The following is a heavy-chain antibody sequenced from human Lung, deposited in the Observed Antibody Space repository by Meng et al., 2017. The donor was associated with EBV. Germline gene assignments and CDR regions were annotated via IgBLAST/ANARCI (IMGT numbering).Heavy chain of an antibody. D-gene: IGHD2-21*01. CDR1: GFLLSSYW. CDR2: FNPDGSVI. CDR3: AKDCFGDKDS. J-gene: IGHJ4*02. Sequence: EVQWLVVGGGLVQSGGSLSLSCAACGFLLSSYWVRWVRQAPGRGLVWVSRFNPDGSVINYAYSVKGRFIITKDYDKNTVYLKMNKLRAEDTAVYYCAKDCFGDKDSWGQGTLVTVSS. V-gene: IGHV3-74*01.